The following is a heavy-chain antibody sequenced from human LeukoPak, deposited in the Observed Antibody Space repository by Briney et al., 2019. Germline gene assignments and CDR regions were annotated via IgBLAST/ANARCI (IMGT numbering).Heavy chain of an antibody. CDR3: ARGQGIAVTFSAFDI. J-gene: IGHJ3*02. Sequence: ASVKVSCKASGYTFSSYAISWVRQAPGQGLEWMGGIIPIFGTANYAQKFQGRVTITADESTSTAYMELSSLRSEDTAVYYCARGQGIAVTFSAFDIWGQGTMVTVSS. CDR2: IIPIFGTA. V-gene: IGHV1-69*13. D-gene: IGHD6-19*01. CDR1: GYTFSSYA.